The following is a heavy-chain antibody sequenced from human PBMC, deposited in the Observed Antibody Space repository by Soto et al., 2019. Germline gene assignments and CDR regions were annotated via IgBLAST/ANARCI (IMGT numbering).Heavy chain of an antibody. CDR3: AREAPTMVRGVIPYFDY. Sequence: QVQLQESGPGLVKPSQTLSLTCTVSGGSISSGGYYWSWIRQHPGKGLEWIGYIYYSGSTYYNPSLKSRVTISVDTSKNQFSLKLSSVTAADTAVYYCAREAPTMVRGVIPYFDYWGQGTLVTVSS. J-gene: IGHJ4*02. D-gene: IGHD3-10*01. CDR1: GGSISSGGYY. V-gene: IGHV4-31*03. CDR2: IYYSGST.